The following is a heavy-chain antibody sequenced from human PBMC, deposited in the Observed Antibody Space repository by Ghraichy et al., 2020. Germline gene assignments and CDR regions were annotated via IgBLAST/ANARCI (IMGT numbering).Heavy chain of an antibody. CDR1: GGSISSYY. D-gene: IGHD6-19*01. J-gene: IGHJ5*02. CDR3: ARLPSYSSGWFPGGGAKWFDP. V-gene: IGHV4-59*08. CDR2: IYYSGST. Sequence: SETLSLTCTVSGGSISSYYWSWIRQPPGKGLEWIGYIYYSGSTNYNPSLKSRVTISVDTSKNQFSLKLSSVTAADTAVYYCARLPSYSSGWFPGGGAKWFDPWGQGTLVTVSS.